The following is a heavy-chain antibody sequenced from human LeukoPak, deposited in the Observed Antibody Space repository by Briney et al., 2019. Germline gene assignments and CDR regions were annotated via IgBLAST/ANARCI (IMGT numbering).Heavy chain of an antibody. V-gene: IGHV4-39*01. J-gene: IGHJ4*02. Sequence: SETLSLTCTVSGGSISSSSYYWGWIRQPPGKGLEWIGEINHSGSTNYNPSLKSRVTISVDTSKNQFSLKLSSVTAADTAVYYCARQRYSSGWYGVPDYWGQGTLVTVSS. D-gene: IGHD6-19*01. CDR3: ARQRYSSGWYGVPDY. CDR1: GGSISSSSYY. CDR2: INHSGST.